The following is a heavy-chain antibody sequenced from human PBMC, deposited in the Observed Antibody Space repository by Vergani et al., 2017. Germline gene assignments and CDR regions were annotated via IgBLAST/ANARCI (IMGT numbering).Heavy chain of an antibody. V-gene: IGHV3-7*01. CDR1: GFTFSSSW. CDR3: ARDTPSSWYYFDY. Sequence: EVQLVESGGGLVQPGGSLRLSCAASGFTFSSSWMSWVRQAPGKGLDWVANIKQDGSEKYYVDSVKGRFTISRDNAKNSLYLQMNSLRAEDTAVYYCARDTPSSWYYFDYWGQGTLVTVSS. CDR2: IKQDGSEK. J-gene: IGHJ4*02. D-gene: IGHD6-13*01.